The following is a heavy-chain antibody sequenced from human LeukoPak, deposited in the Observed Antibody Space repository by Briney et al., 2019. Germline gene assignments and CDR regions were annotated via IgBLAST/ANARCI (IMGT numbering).Heavy chain of an antibody. CDR2: INPDGNKK. CDR3: STLTSRGLSDS. CDR1: GLIFSGSW. J-gene: IGHJ4*02. D-gene: IGHD4-11*01. Sequence: GGSLRLSCAASGLIFSGSWMNWVRQAPGKGLEWVATINPDGNKKGVADSVRGRFTISRDDAENSLYLQMNSLRAEDTAVYYCSTLTSRGLSDSWGQGTLVTVSS. V-gene: IGHV3-7*03.